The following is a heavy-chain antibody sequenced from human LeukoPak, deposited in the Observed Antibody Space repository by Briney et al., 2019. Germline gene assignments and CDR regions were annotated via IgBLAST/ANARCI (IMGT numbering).Heavy chain of an antibody. D-gene: IGHD3-10*01. CDR1: GFTFSSYA. CDR3: AKEGTPQVSTWYDL. Sequence: GGSLRLSCAASGFTFSSYAMSWVRQAPGKGLEWVSAISGSGGSTYYADSVKGRFTISRDNSKNTLYLQMNILRTEDTAVYYCAKEGTPQVSTWYDLWGQGTQVIVSS. J-gene: IGHJ5*02. CDR2: ISGSGGST. V-gene: IGHV3-23*01.